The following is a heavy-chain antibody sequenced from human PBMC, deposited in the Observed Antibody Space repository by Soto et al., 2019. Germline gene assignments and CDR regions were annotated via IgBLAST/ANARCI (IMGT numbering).Heavy chain of an antibody. V-gene: IGHV4-59*01. CDR2: IYYSGST. CDR1: GGSISSYY. CDR3: ARVLSSGCLDY. D-gene: IGHD6-19*01. J-gene: IGHJ4*02. Sequence: SETLSLTCTVSGGSISSYYWSWIRQPPGKGLEWIGYIYYSGSTNYNPSLKSRVTISVDTSKNQFSLKLSSVTAAGTAVYYCARVLSSGCLDYWGQGTLVTVSS.